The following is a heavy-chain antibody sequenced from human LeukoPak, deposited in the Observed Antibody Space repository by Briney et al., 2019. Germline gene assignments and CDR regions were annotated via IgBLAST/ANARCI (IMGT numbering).Heavy chain of an antibody. D-gene: IGHD6-6*01. CDR3: AKDRRAGSTSFDY. J-gene: IGHJ4*02. V-gene: IGHV3-21*04. CDR1: GFTFSSYS. CDR2: ISSSSSYI. Sequence: GGSLRLSCAASGFTFSSYSMNWVRQAPGKGLEWVSSISSSSSYIYYADSVKGRFTISRDNSKNTLHLQMNSLRAEDTAVYYCAKDRRAGSTSFDYWGQGTLVTVSS.